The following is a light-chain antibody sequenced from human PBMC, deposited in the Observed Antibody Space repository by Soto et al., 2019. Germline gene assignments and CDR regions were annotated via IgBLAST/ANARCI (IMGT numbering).Light chain of an antibody. V-gene: IGKV3-20*01. CDR2: GAS. J-gene: IGKJ4*01. CDR1: QSVSSSY. CDR3: QQYGTSPPLT. Sequence: EIVLMQSPGTLSLSPGERATLSCRASQSVSSSYLAWYQQKPGQAPRLLIDGASSRATGTPDRFSGSGSGTDFTLTISRLEPEDFAVYYCQQYGTSPPLTFGGGTQVEIK.